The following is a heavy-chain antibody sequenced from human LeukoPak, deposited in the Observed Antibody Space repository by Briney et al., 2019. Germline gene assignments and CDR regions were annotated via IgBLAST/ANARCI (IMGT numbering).Heavy chain of an antibody. CDR1: GFTFSSYE. V-gene: IGHV3-48*03. CDR2: ISSSGSTI. Sequence: GGSLRLSCAASGFTFSSYEMNWVRQAPGKGLEWVSYISSSGSTIYYADSVKGRFTISRDNAKNSLYLQMNSLRAEDTAVYYCARTDCSSTSCYLGGWNYYYGMDVWGQGTTVTVSS. CDR3: ARTDCSSTSCYLGGWNYYYGMDV. D-gene: IGHD2-2*01. J-gene: IGHJ6*02.